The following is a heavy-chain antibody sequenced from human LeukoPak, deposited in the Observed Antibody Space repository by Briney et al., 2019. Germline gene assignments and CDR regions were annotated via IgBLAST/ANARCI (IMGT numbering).Heavy chain of an antibody. J-gene: IGHJ3*01. V-gene: IGHV4-59*01. CDR1: GDAISTYY. Sequence: SETLSLTCTVSGDAISTYYWTWIRQPPGKGLEWIGYVHSSGHSKYNPTLESRVTMSLETSKRQFTLNLKSVTAADTAVYYCARDLGSSFSFDVWGRGTEVTVSS. CDR3: ARDLGSSFSFDV. D-gene: IGHD1-26*01. CDR2: VHSSGHS.